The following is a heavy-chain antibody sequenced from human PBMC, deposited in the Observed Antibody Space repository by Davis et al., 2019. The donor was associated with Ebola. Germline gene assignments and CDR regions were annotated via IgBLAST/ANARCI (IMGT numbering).Heavy chain of an antibody. Sequence: ASVKVSCKASGYTFTGYYMHWVQQAPGQGLEWMGWINPNSGGTNYAQKFQGRVTMTRDTSTSTAYMELSRLRSDDTAVYFCARDGSTSNQKSGELDYWGQGPLVTVSS. CDR2: INPNSGGT. CDR3: ARDGSTSNQKSGELDY. V-gene: IGHV1-2*02. J-gene: IGHJ4*02. CDR1: GYTFTGYY. D-gene: IGHD7-27*01.